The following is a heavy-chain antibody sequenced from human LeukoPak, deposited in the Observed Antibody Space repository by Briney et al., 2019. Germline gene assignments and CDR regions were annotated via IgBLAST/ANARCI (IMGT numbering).Heavy chain of an antibody. CDR2: ISYDGSNK. V-gene: IGHV3-30*01. D-gene: IGHD3-22*01. CDR3: ASGYDSSGPPFDP. J-gene: IGHJ5*02. Sequence: GGSLRLSCAASGFTFSSYAMHCVRQAPGKGLEWVADISYDGSNKYYADSVKGRFTISRDNSKNTLYLQMNSLRAEDTAVYYCASGYDSSGPPFDPWGQGTLVTVSS. CDR1: GFTFSSYA.